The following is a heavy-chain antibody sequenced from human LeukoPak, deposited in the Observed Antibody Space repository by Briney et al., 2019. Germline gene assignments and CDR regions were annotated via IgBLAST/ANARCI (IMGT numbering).Heavy chain of an antibody. J-gene: IGHJ4*02. Sequence: SETLSLTCAVHGGSFSGYHWNWIRQPPEKGLEWIGEINDRGRTNYNPSLKSRVTLSVDMSRKQFSLRLSAVTAADTAIYSGARPPTTVATLPNYFDFWGQGTLVTVSS. D-gene: IGHD4-17*01. CDR3: ARPPTTVATLPNYFDF. CDR1: GGSFSGYH. CDR2: INDRGRT. V-gene: IGHV4-34*01.